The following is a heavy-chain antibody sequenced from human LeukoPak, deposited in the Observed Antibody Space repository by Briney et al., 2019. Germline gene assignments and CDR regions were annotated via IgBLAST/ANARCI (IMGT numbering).Heavy chain of an antibody. CDR3: ASAGVYYGSGSYPYYFDY. D-gene: IGHD3-10*01. Sequence: PGRSLRLSCAASGFTFSSYGMHWVRQAPGKGLEWVAVIWYDGSNKYYADSVKGRFTISRDNSKNTLYLQMNSLRAEDTAVYYCASAGVYYGSGSYPYYFDYWGHGTLVTVSS. J-gene: IGHJ4*01. CDR1: GFTFSSYG. V-gene: IGHV3-33*01. CDR2: IWYDGSNK.